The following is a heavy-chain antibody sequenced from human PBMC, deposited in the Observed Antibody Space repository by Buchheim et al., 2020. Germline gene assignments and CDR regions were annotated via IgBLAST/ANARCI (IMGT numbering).Heavy chain of an antibody. CDR3: AGLYGKVDY. Sequence: QVQLVESGGGVVQPGRSLRLSCAASAFTFSSYGMHWVRQAPGKGLEWVAVISYDGNNKYYADSVKGRFTISRDNSKNTLYLQMNSLRAEDTAVYYCAGLYGKVDYWGQGTL. CDR2: ISYDGNNK. D-gene: IGHD4-17*01. CDR1: AFTFSSYG. J-gene: IGHJ4*02. V-gene: IGHV3-30*03.